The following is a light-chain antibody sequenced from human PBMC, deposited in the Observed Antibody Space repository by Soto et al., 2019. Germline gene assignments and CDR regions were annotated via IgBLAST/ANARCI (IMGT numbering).Light chain of an antibody. CDR2: DAS. Sequence: MMMTQPPATLSVSPAERATLSCRASESFSSYLAWYQQKPGQAPRLLIYDASNRATGIPARFSGSGSGTDFTLTISCLQSEDSAAYYCQQRSSWPLTFGRGTKVDIK. CDR1: ESFSSY. J-gene: IGKJ4*01. V-gene: IGKV3-11*01. CDR3: QQRSSWPLT.